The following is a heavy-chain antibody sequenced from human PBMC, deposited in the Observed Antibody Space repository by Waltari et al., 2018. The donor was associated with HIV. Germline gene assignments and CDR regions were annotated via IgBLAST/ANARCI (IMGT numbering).Heavy chain of an antibody. J-gene: IGHJ6*02. V-gene: IGHV3-23*01. Sequence: EVQLLESGGGLVQTGGSLRLSCAASGFTFSNYGMNWVRQAPGKGLEWVSAISGSGGNTYYSYSLKGRFTISRDNSKNTLYLQMNSLRAEDTAVYFCVKEHQYSHTWYSYYGMDVWGQGTTVTVSS. D-gene: IGHD6-13*01. CDR3: VKEHQYSHTWYSYYGMDV. CDR2: ISGSGGNT. CDR1: GFTFSNYG.